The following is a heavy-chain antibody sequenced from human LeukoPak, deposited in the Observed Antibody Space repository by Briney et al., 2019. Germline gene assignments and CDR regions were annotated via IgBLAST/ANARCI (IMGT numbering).Heavy chain of an antibody. CDR3: ARDGRRDVNWFDP. CDR2: MNPNSGNT. Sequence: ASVKVSCKASGYTFTSYDINWVRQATGQGLEWMGWMNPNSGNTGYAQKFQGRVTMTRNTSISTAYMELSSLRSDDTAVYYCARDGRRDVNWFDPWGQGTLVTVSS. V-gene: IGHV1-8*01. J-gene: IGHJ5*02. D-gene: IGHD1-26*01. CDR1: GYTFTSYD.